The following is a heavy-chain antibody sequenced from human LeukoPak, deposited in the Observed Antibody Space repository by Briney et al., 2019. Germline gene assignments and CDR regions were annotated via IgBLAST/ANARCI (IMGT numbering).Heavy chain of an antibody. CDR1: AFTFSYYA. D-gene: IGHD3-22*01. Sequence: GSLRLPSGASAFTFSYYAIHWFRRAPGGGLVWAAVILYDGSNKYYADSVKGRFTISRDNSKNPLHLQMNSLRAEDTVVYYCARYYNSSGIFDYWGQGTLVTVSS. J-gene: IGHJ4*02. V-gene: IGHV3-30-3*01. CDR3: ARYYNSSGIFDY. CDR2: ILYDGSNK.